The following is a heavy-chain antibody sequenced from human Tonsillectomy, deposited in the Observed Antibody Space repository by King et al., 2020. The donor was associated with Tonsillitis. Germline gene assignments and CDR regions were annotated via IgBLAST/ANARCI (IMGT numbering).Heavy chain of an antibody. J-gene: IGHJ6*02. Sequence: VQLVESGGGVVQPGRSLRLSCAASGFTFSSYGMHWVRQAPGKGLEWVAVISDDGSNKYYADSVKGRFTISRDNSKNTLYLQMNSLRAEDTAVYYSAKAYEDYGDPQYDYYGMDVWGQGTTVTVSS. CDR3: AKAYEDYGDPQYDYYGMDV. D-gene: IGHD4-17*01. CDR1: GFTFSSYG. CDR2: ISDDGSNK. V-gene: IGHV3-30*18.